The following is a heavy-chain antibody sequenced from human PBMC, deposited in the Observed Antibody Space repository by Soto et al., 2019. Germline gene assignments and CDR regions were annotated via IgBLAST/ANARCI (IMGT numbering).Heavy chain of an antibody. CDR2: ISTYNGDT. J-gene: IGHJ5*02. D-gene: IGHD3-3*01. V-gene: IGHV1-18*01. CDR3: ARDDSIFGVVIPNWFDP. CDR1: GYAFTTYG. Sequence: QVQLVQSGGEVKKPGASVKVSCKASGYAFTTYGISWVRQAPGQGLEWMGWISTYNGDTIYTENYQGRVTLTTDTSTSTAYMELRSLRSDDTAVYYCARDDSIFGVVIPNWFDPWGQGTLVTVSS.